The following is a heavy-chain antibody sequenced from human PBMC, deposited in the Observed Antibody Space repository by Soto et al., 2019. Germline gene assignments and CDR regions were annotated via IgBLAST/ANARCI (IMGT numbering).Heavy chain of an antibody. CDR2: INQGGRT. J-gene: IGHJ5*02. CDR1: GGSFSGHF. V-gene: IGHV4-34*01. CDR3: ARSQRLFLWFGP. Sequence: QEHLQQWGAGLLKPTETLSLTCAVYGGSFSGHFWSWIRQSPGKGLEWIGEINQGGRTNCNPSLKSRVTMSLDTSNNQFSLNLTSMTAADTAIYYCARSQRLFLWFGPWGQGTPVTVS.